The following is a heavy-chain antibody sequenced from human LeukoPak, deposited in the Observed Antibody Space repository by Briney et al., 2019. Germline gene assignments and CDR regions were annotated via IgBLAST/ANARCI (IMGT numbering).Heavy chain of an antibody. J-gene: IGHJ3*02. Sequence: SETLSLTCTVSCGSISSYYWSWIRQPPGKGLEWIGYIYYSGSTNYNPSLKSRVTISVDTSKNQFSLKLSSVTAADTAVYYCARDLYYDSSGYPLGAFDIWGQGTMVTVSS. CDR3: ARDLYYDSSGYPLGAFDI. D-gene: IGHD3-22*01. V-gene: IGHV4-59*01. CDR1: CGSISSYY. CDR2: IYYSGST.